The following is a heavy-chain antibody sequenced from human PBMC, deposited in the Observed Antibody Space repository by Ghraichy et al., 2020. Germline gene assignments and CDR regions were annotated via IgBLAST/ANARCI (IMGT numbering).Heavy chain of an antibody. CDR2: VWDDGRTK. Sequence: GESLRLSCTASGFTFNNYVMHWVRQAPGKGLEWVAVVWDDGRTKYYADSVKGRFTISRDSSNSMLYLQMNSLGAEDTAVYYFAREGLFGSGSSDAFDIWGQGTMVIVS. V-gene: IGHV3-33*01. CDR1: GFTFNNYV. D-gene: IGHD3-10*01. J-gene: IGHJ3*02. CDR3: AREGLFGSGSSDAFDI.